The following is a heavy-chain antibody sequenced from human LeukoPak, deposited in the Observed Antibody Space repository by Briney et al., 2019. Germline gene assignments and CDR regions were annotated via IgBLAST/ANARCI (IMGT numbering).Heavy chain of an antibody. D-gene: IGHD6-19*01. Sequence: ASVKVSCKASGYTFTGYGISWARQAPGQGLEWMGWISAYNGNTNYAQKLQGRVTMTTDTSTSTAYMELRSLRSDDTAVYYCARDLVHIAVAGTLPTDYWGQGTLVTVSS. CDR2: ISAYNGNT. CDR3: ARDLVHIAVAGTLPTDY. V-gene: IGHV1-18*01. J-gene: IGHJ4*02. CDR1: GYTFTGYG.